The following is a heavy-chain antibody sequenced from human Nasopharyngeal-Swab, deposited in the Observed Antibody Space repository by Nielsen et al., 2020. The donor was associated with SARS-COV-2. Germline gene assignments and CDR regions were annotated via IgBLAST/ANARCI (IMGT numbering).Heavy chain of an antibody. V-gene: IGHV4-39*01. J-gene: IGHJ4*02. CDR1: GGSISSSIYY. CDR2: IYFSGNT. Sequence: SETLSLTCTVSGGSISSSIYYWGWVRQSPGKGLEWIGSIYFSGNTYYNPSLRSRVTISVDTSKKQFSLNLGSVTAADAAVYYCAARDILTGYIDYWGQGTLVTVSS. CDR3: AARDILTGYIDY. D-gene: IGHD3-9*01.